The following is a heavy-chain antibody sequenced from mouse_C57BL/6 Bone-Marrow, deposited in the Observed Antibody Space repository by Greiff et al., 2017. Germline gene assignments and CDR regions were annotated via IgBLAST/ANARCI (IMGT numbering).Heavy chain of an antibody. V-gene: IGHV2-9-1*01. CDR1: GFSLTSYA. Sequence: VKLMESGPGLVAPSQSLSITCTVSGFSLTSYAISWVRQPPGKGLEWLGVIWTGGGTNYNSALKSRLSISKDNSKSQVFLKMNSLQTDDTARYXCARRHYGYDAYFDVWGTGTTVTVSS. D-gene: IGHD2-2*01. CDR2: IWTGGGT. CDR3: ARRHYGYDAYFDV. J-gene: IGHJ1*03.